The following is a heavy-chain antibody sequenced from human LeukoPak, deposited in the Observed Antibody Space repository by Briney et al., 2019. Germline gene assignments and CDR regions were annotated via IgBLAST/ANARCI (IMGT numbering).Heavy chain of an antibody. Sequence: SETLSLTCTVSGGSVNSGNYYWSWIRQPPGEGLEWIGFIYYSGSTNYNPSLKSRVTISVDTSKNQFSLKLSFVTAADTAVYYCARDPSGYFNYWGQGTLATVSS. J-gene: IGHJ4*02. V-gene: IGHV4-61*01. CDR1: GGSVNSGNYY. CDR2: IYYSGST. CDR3: ARDPSGYFNY. D-gene: IGHD3-22*01.